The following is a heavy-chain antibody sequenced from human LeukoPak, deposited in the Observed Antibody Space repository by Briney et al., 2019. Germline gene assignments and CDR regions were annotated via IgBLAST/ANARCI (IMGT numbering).Heavy chain of an antibody. D-gene: IGHD2-2*01. J-gene: IGHJ4*02. Sequence: SETLSLTCTVSGGSINSSSYYWGCIRQPPGKGLEWIGSIYYSGSTYYNPSLKSRVTISVDTTKNQFSLKLSSVTAADTAVYYCARQLGYCSSTSCYADKVDYWGQGTLVTVSS. CDR2: IYYSGST. V-gene: IGHV4-39*01. CDR1: GGSINSSSYY. CDR3: ARQLGYCSSTSCYADKVDY.